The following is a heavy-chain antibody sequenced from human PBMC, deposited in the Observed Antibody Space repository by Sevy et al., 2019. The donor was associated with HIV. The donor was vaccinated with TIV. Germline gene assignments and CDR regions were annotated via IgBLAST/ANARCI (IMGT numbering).Heavy chain of an antibody. V-gene: IGHV4-30-4*01. CDR3: ASKRGYNDGPFDY. D-gene: IGHD5-12*01. CDR2: IHYTGGT. J-gene: IGHJ4*02. CDR1: DGSFTSSDCY. Sequence: SETLSLTCTVSDGSFTSSDCYWSWIRQPPGEGLEWIGYIHYTGGTYYNPFLKSRVAMSVDTSEKQFSLKLSFLTAADTAVYYCASKRGYNDGPFDYWGQGTLVTVSS.